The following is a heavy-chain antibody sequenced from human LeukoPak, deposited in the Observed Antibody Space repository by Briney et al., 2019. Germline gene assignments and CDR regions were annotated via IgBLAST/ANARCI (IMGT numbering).Heavy chain of an antibody. CDR3: ARAEWLTGPRGYYFDY. Sequence: PSETLSLTCTVSGGSISSGGSYWSWIRQPPGKGLEWIGYLYYTGNTYYNPSLRSRVYISTDASKTQFSLRLSSVTAADTAVYFCARAEWLTGPRGYYFDYWGPGTLVTVSS. CDR2: LYYTGNT. CDR1: GGSISSGGSY. J-gene: IGHJ4*02. D-gene: IGHD5-12*01. V-gene: IGHV4-31*03.